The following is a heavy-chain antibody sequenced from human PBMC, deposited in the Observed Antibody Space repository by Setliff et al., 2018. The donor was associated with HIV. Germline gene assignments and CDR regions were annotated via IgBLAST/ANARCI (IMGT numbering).Heavy chain of an antibody. Sequence: GESLKLSCAASGFTFNSYSMNWVRQAPGKGLEWVSSISSGSTYIYYVDSVKGRFTISRDNAKNSLYLQMKSLRAEDTAVYYCARAPTGPYSGYDYDYYYYYYMDVWGKGTTGTSP. V-gene: IGHV3-21*01. CDR2: ISSGSTYI. D-gene: IGHD5-12*01. J-gene: IGHJ6*03. CDR3: ARAPTGPYSGYDYDYYYYYYMDV. CDR1: GFTFNSYS.